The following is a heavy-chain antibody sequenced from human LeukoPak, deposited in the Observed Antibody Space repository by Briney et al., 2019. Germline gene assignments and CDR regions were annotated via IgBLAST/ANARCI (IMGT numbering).Heavy chain of an antibody. D-gene: IGHD4-17*01. Sequence: PAETLCLTCTVSGGSISSGDYYWSWIRQPPGKGLEWIGYIYYSGSTYYNPSLKSRVTISVDTSKNQFSLKLSSVTAADTAVYYCARDRPLTTVTNTHWFDPWGQGTLVTVSS. CDR2: IYYSGST. J-gene: IGHJ5*02. V-gene: IGHV4-30-4*01. CDR1: GGSISSGDYY. CDR3: ARDRPLTTVTNTHWFDP.